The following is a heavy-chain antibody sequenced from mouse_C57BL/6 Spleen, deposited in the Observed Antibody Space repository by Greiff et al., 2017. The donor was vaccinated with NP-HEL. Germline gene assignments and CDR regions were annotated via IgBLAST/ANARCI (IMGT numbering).Heavy chain of an antibody. V-gene: IGHV1-61*01. CDR1: GYTFTSYW. Sequence: QVQLQQPGAELVRPGSSVKLSCKASGYTFTSYWMDWVKQRPGQGLEWIGNIYPSDSETHYNQKFKDKATLTVDKSSSTAYVQLSSLTSEDSAVYYCARGDGYRFFAYWGQGTLVTVSA. D-gene: IGHD2-3*01. J-gene: IGHJ3*01. CDR2: IYPSDSET. CDR3: ARGDGYRFFAY.